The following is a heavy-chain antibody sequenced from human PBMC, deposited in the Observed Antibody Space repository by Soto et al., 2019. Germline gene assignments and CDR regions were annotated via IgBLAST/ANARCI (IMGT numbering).Heavy chain of an antibody. J-gene: IGHJ6*02. Sequence: GGSLRLSCAASGFTFSSFWMSWVRQAPGKGLEWVANIKEDGSEEYYVDSVRGRFTISRDNAKNSLYLQMNSLRAEDAAVYFCARVQLYYYYYGMDLWGQGTTVTVSS. CDR3: ARVQLYYYYYGMDL. V-gene: IGHV3-7*05. CDR1: GFTFSSFW. D-gene: IGHD1-1*01. CDR2: IKEDGSEE.